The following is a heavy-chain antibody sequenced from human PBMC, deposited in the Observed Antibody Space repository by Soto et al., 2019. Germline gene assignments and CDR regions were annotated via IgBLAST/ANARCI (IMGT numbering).Heavy chain of an antibody. V-gene: IGHV5-10-1*01. J-gene: IGHJ4*02. D-gene: IGHD6-19*01. Sequence: SPSFQGHVTISADKSISTAYLQWSSLKASDTAMDYCARLKYSSGWLFDYWGQGTLVTVSS. CDR3: ARLKYSSGWLFDY.